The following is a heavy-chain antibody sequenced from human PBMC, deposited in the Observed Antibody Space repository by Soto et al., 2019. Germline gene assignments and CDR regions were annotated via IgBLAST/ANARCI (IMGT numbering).Heavy chain of an antibody. V-gene: IGHV3-23*01. CDR1: GFTFSSYA. CDR3: AKDLQYGPPEGNWFDP. Sequence: EVQLLESGGGLVQPGGSLRLSCAASGFTFSSYAMSWVRQAPGKGLEWVSAISGSGGSTYYADSVKGRFTISRGNSKNTLNVQMTSLRAADTAVYYCAKDLQYGPPEGNWFDPWGQGTLVTVSS. D-gene: IGHD3-10*01. CDR2: ISGSGGST. J-gene: IGHJ5*02.